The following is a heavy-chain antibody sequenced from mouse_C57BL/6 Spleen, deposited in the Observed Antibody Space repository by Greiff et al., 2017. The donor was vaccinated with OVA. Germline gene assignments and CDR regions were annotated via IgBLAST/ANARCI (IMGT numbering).Heavy chain of an antibody. CDR2: INPNNGGT. D-gene: IGHD1-1*01. CDR1: GYTFTDYN. J-gene: IGHJ4*01. Sequence: EVKLQQSGPELVKPGASVKIPCKASGYTFTDYNMDWVKQSHGKSLEWIGDINPNNGGTIYNQKFKGKATLTVDKSSSTAYMELRSLTSEDTAVYYCARCLREDYAMDYWGQGTSVTVSS. V-gene: IGHV1-18*01. CDR3: ARCLREDYAMDY.